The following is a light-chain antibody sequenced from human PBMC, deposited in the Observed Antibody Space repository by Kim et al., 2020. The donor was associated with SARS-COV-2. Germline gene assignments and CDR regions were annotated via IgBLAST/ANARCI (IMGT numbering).Light chain of an antibody. CDR1: SIGSKS. CDR2: YDS. CDR3: QVWDSSNDHRVV. Sequence: SYELTQPPSVSVAPGKTARITCGGTSIGSKSVHWYQQKPGQAPVLVISYDSVRPSGIPERFSGSNSGNTATLTISRVEAGDEADYYCQVWDSSNDHRVVFGGGTQLTVL. J-gene: IGLJ2*01. V-gene: IGLV3-21*04.